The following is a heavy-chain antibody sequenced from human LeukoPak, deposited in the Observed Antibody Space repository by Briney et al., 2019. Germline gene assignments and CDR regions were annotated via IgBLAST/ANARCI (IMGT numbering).Heavy chain of an antibody. CDR1: KFTFSSYS. CDR2: ISSTSSYI. CDR3: AKDKIWGEDYFDY. D-gene: IGHD3-16*01. Sequence: PGGSLRLSCAASKFTFSSYSMNWVRQAPGKGLEWVSSISSTSSYIYYADSVRGRFTISRDNAKNSLYLQMKSLRPEDTAIYYCAKDKIWGEDYFDYWGQGTLVTVSS. V-gene: IGHV3-21*01. J-gene: IGHJ4*02.